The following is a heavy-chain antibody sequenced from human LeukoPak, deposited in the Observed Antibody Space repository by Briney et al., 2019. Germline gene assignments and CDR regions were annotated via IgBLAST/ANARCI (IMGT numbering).Heavy chain of an antibody. CDR3: ARAYHSSWYLNWFDP. D-gene: IGHD6-13*01. CDR2: IYYSGST. CDR1: GGSISSSSYY. Sequence: PSETLSLTCTVSGGSISSSSYYWGWIRQPPGKGLEWIRSIYYSGSTYYNPSLKSRVTISVDTSKNEFSLKLSSVTAADTAVYYCARAYHSSWYLNWFDPWGQGTLVTVSS. J-gene: IGHJ5*02. V-gene: IGHV4-39*07.